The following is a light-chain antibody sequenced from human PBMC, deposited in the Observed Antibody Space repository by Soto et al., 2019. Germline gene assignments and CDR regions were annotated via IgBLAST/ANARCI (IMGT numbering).Light chain of an antibody. Sequence: DIQMTQSPSTLSACVGDRVSITCRASQSISTWLAWYQQKPGKAPRLLIYKASSLQSGVPSRFSGSGSGTEFTLTIRSLQADDFATYYCQQYHSNSRTFGQGTKVEVK. CDR3: QQYHSNSRT. CDR1: QSISTW. CDR2: KAS. V-gene: IGKV1-5*03. J-gene: IGKJ1*01.